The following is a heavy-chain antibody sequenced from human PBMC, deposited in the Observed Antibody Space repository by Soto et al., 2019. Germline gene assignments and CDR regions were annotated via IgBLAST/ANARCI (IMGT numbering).Heavy chain of an antibody. V-gene: IGHV4-39*01. Sequence: ETLSLTCSVSGGSISSSSYYWGWIRQPPGKGLEWIGSIYYSGSTYYNPSLKSRVTISVDTSKNQFSLKLSSVTAADTAVYYCARVSSSWGPAKFGYWGQGTLVTVSS. CDR2: IYYSGST. CDR1: GGSISSSSYY. CDR3: ARVSSSWGPAKFGY. D-gene: IGHD6-13*01. J-gene: IGHJ4*02.